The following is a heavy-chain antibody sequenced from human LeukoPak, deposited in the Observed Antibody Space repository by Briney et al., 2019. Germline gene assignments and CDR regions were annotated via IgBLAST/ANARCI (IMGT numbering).Heavy chain of an antibody. D-gene: IGHD1-1*01. CDR3: AREVGVWDQLERNYYYMDV. CDR1: GFTFSSYA. V-gene: IGHV3-20*04. Sequence: PGGSLRLSCAASGFTFSSYAMSWVRQAPGKGLEWVSAISGSGGSTGYADSVKGRFTISRDNAKNSLYLQMNSLRAEDTALYYCAREVGVWDQLERNYYYMDVWGKGTTVTVSS. J-gene: IGHJ6*03. CDR2: ISGSGGST.